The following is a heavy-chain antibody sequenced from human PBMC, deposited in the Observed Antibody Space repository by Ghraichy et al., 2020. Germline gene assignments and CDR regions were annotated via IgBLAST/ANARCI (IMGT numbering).Heavy chain of an antibody. Sequence: GGSLRLSCVASGLTFDKYYMNWVRQAPGKGLEWVASVKEDGTVKNYVESVKARFTISRDNAKNSVFLQMNSLRAEDTAVYYCAGLGHYDGENFYHDVFYIWGQGTKVTVSS. CDR1: GLTFDKYY. V-gene: IGHV3-7*01. CDR3: AGLGHYDGENFYHDVFYI. J-gene: IGHJ3*02. D-gene: IGHD3-22*01. CDR2: VKEDGTVK.